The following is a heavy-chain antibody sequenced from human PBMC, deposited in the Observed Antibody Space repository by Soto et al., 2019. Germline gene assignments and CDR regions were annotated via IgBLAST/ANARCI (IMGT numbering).Heavy chain of an antibody. D-gene: IGHD6-13*01. V-gene: IGHV3-33*01. Sequence: QAQLVGLGGGVVNLGRSLRLSGAASGFTFTGIALPWVRRAPGKGLEWVEIICYVGSNKYYADSVKGRFTISRDSSKNTLYLQMNSLRAEDTAVYYCARVGSSWSFDYWGQGTLVTVSS. CDR1: GFTFTGIA. CDR3: ARVGSSWSFDY. CDR2: ICYVGSNK. J-gene: IGHJ4*02.